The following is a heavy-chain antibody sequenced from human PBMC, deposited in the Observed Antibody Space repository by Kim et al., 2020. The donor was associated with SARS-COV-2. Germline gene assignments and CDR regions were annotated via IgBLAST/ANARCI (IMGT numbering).Heavy chain of an antibody. Sequence: ASVKVSCKTSGYSFTTYALHWVRQAPGQRLEWMGWINAGTANTEYSQKFQGRVTITRDTSASTAYMELSSLRSEDTAVYYCARGGGPLQFLACLLGYFDLWGPGTLVTVSS. V-gene: IGHV1-3*01. J-gene: IGHJ5*02. CDR3: ARGGGPLQFLACLLGYFDL. CDR2: INAGTANT. D-gene: IGHD3-3*01. CDR1: GYSFTTYA.